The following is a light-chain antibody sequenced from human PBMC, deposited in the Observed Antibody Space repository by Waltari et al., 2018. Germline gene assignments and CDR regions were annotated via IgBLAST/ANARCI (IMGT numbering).Light chain of an antibody. V-gene: IGKV3-20*01. Sequence: EIVLTQSPGTLSLSPGDRATLSCRASQSVSRTLAWYQQKPGQAPSLLIYGASIRATGIPDRFSGSGSGTDFSLTISRLEPEDFAVYYCQHYVTLPVTFDQG. CDR1: QSVSRT. CDR2: GAS. J-gene: IGKJ5*01. CDR3: QHYVTLPVT.